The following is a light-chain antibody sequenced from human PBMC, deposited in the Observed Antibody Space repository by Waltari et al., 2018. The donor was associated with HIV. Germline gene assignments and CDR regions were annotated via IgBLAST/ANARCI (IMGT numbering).Light chain of an antibody. CDR3: QSYDSRLSGSVV. V-gene: IGLV1-40*01. Sequence: QSALTQPPSVSGAPGQSVTISCSGSNSNIGAGIDVHCFQQVPGTAPRLLIYDNNNRPSGVPDRFSGSKSGTSASLAINGLQSEDEADYYCQSYDSRLSGSVVFGGGTKVTVL. CDR1: NSNIGAGID. J-gene: IGLJ2*01. CDR2: DNN.